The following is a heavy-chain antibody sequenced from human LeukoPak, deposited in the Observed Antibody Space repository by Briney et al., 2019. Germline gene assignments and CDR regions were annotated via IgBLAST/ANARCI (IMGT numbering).Heavy chain of an antibody. Sequence: SGTLSLTCAVSCVSISSINWWSWVRQPPGKGLDWIGEIYHSGSTNYNPSLKSRVTISVDKSKNPFSLKLSSVTAADTAVYYCARRDQGYCSGGSCLVVWFDPWGQGTLVTVSS. J-gene: IGHJ5*02. CDR1: CVSISSINW. V-gene: IGHV4-4*02. CDR3: ARRDQGYCSGGSCLVVWFDP. D-gene: IGHD2-15*01. CDR2: IYHSGST.